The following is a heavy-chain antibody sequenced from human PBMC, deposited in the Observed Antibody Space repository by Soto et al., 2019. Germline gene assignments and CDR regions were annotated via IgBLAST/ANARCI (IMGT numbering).Heavy chain of an antibody. D-gene: IGHD2-2*01. V-gene: IGHV3-23*01. CDR3: AKAPAAYYYYYMDV. CDR1: GFTFSSYA. CDR2: ISGSGGST. Sequence: GGSLRLSCAASGFTFSSYAMSWVRQAPGKGLEWVSAISGSGGSTYYADSVKGRFTISRDNSKNTLYLQMNSLRAEDTAVYYCAKAPAAYYYYYMDVWGKGTTVTVSS. J-gene: IGHJ6*03.